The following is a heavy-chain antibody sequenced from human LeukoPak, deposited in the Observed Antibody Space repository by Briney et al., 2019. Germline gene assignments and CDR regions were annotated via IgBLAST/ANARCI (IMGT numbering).Heavy chain of an antibody. CDR1: GYTLTDNY. CDR2: VNTYNGGT. J-gene: IGHJ4*02. V-gene: IGHV1-2*02. Sequence: GASVKVSCKASGYTLTDNYIHWVRQAPGQGLEWMGWVNTYNGGTIYAQKFQGRVTMTRDTSISTAYMELSRLRSDDTAVYYCARDHGRYCSSTSCYDKGNDYWGQGTLVTVSS. CDR3: ARDHGRYCSSTSCYDKGNDY. D-gene: IGHD2-2*01.